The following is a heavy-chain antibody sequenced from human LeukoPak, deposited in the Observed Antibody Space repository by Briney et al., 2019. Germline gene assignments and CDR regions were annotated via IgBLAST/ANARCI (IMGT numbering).Heavy chain of an antibody. J-gene: IGHJ4*01. Sequence: GGALRLSCASSGFTFSGYGMRSGREAPQKAVGWGSGISSVGGSTHSADSVKGRSTISRENSKTTPYLDLSRRRAEDTAAYYFAKSGYNYDSNAYPFIDYRGHGTLVTAAS. V-gene: IGHV3-23*01. CDR2: ISSVGGST. CDR3: AKSGYNYDSNAYPFIDY. CDR1: GFTFSGYG. D-gene: IGHD3-22*01.